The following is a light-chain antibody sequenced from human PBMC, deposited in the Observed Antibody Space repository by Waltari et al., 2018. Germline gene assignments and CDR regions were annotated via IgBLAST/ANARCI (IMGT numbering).Light chain of an antibody. CDR1: SSDIGSSKY. V-gene: IGLV2-8*01. Sequence: QSALTQPPSASGSPGQSVTISCPGTSSDIGSSKYVSWYQQHPPKAPKLMIYEVNKRPSGVPDRFSGSKSGNTASLTVSGLQADDEADYYCSSYAGSSNLIFGGGTKLTVL. CDR2: EVN. CDR3: SSYAGSSNLI. J-gene: IGLJ2*01.